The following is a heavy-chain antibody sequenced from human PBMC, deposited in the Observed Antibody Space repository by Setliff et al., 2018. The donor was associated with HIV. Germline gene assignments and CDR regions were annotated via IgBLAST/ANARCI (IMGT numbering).Heavy chain of an antibody. Sequence: SETLSLTCTVSGGSISNYYWSWIRQPPGKGLEWIGYIYYSGSTNYNPSLKSRVTISVDTSKNQFSLKLSSVTAADTAVYYCERNSKNWNYPVEYYDYYMDVWGTGTTVTVSS. D-gene: IGHD1-7*01. J-gene: IGHJ6*03. V-gene: IGHV4-59*13. CDR3: ERNSKNWNYPVEYYDYYMDV. CDR2: IYYSGST. CDR1: GGSISNYY.